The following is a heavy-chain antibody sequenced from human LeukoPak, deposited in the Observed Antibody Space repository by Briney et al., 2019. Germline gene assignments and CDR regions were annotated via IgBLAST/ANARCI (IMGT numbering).Heavy chain of an antibody. CDR1: GFTFSDYS. V-gene: IGHV3-48*01. D-gene: IGHD2-15*01. CDR3: ARGRGYCSGGSCHYFDY. CDR2: IISRGTTI. Sequence: GGSLGLSCAASGFTFSDYSMSWVRQSPGKGLEWVSYIISRGTTIYYADSVKGRFTISRDNAKNSLYLQMNSLRAEDTAVYYCARGRGYCSGGSCHYFDYWGQGTLVTVSS. J-gene: IGHJ4*02.